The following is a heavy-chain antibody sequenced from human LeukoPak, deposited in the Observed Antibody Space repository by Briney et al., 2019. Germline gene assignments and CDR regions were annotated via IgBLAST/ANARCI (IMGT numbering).Heavy chain of an antibody. J-gene: IGHJ4*02. D-gene: IGHD3-16*01. CDR3: ARIGPGGHFDY. CDR1: GFTFSSYG. Sequence: GGSLRLSCAASGFTFSSYGLHWVRQAPGKGLEYVSGISVNGDSTYYADFVKGRFTISRDNSRNTLNLQMGSLRAEGTAVYYCARIGPGGHFDYWGQGTLVTVSS. CDR2: ISVNGDST. V-gene: IGHV3-64*02.